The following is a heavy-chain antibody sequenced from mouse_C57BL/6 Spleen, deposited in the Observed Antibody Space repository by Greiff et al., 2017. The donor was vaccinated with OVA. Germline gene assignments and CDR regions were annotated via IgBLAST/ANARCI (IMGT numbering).Heavy chain of an antibody. CDR1: GYTFTSYG. V-gene: IGHV1-81*01. CDR2: IYPRSGNT. Sequence: QVHVKQSGAELARPGASVKLSCKASGYTFTSYGISWVKQRTGQGLEWIGEIYPRSGNTYYNEKFKGKATLTADKSSSTAYMELRSLTSEDSAVYFCANYYGSSYEAMDYWGQGTSVTVSS. CDR3: ANYYGSSYEAMDY. D-gene: IGHD1-1*01. J-gene: IGHJ4*01.